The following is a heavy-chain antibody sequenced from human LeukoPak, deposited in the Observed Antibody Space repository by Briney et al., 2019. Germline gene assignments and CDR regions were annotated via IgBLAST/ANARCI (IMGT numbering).Heavy chain of an antibody. CDR1: GYSISSGYY. D-gene: IGHD3-9*01. CDR3: ASEVGDILTGYLDYYYYMDV. J-gene: IGHJ6*03. Sequence: PSETLSLTCTVSGYSISSGYYWGWIRQPPGKGLEWIGSIYYSGSTYYNPSLKSRVTISVDTSKNQFSLKLSSVTAADTAVYYCASEVGDILTGYLDYYYYMDVWGKGTTVTISS. CDR2: IYYSGST. V-gene: IGHV4-38-2*02.